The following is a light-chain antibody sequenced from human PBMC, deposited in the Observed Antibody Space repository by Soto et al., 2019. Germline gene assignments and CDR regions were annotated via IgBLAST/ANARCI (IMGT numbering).Light chain of an antibody. V-gene: IGKV3-20*01. CDR1: QSVSSSY. CDR2: GVS. CDR3: QHYGT. J-gene: IGKJ2*01. Sequence: DMVLTQSPGTLSLSPGERATLSCRASQSVSSSYLAWYQQKPDQAPRLLIYGVSSRATGVPDRFSGSGSGTDFTLTISSLEPEGFAMYYCQHYGTFGQGTRLESK.